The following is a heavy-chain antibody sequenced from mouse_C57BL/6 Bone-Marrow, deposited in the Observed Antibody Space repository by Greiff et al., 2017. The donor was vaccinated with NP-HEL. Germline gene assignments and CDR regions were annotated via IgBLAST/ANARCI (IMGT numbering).Heavy chain of an antibody. V-gene: IGHV10-1*01. CDR1: GFSFNTYA. CDR3: VSSLFAY. CDR2: IRSKSNNYAT. J-gene: IGHJ3*01. Sequence: EADGGLVQPKGSLKLSCAASGFSFNTYAMNWVRQAPGKGLEWVARIRSKSNNYATYYADSVKDRFTISRDDSESMLYLQMNNLKTEATAMYYCVSSLFAYGGQGTLVTVSA.